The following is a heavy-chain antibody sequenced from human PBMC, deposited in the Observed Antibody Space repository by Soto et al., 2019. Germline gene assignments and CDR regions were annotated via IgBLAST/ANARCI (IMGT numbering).Heavy chain of an antibody. J-gene: IGHJ6*02. CDR2: ISAYNGNT. Sequence: ASVKVSCKASGYTFTSYGISWVRQAPGQGLEWMGWISAYNGNTNYAQKLQGRVTMTTDTSTSTAYMELRSLRSEDTAVYYCARDLAVTSARYYYYGMDVWGQGTTVTVSS. D-gene: IGHD3-16*01. CDR1: GYTFTSYG. V-gene: IGHV1-18*01. CDR3: ARDLAVTSARYYYYGMDV.